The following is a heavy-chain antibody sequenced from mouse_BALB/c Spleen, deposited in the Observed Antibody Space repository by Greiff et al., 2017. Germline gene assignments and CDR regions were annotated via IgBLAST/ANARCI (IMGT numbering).Heavy chain of an antibody. Sequence: EVQGVESGGGLVQPGGSRKLSCAASGFTFSSFGMHWVRQAPEKGLEWVAYISSGSSTIYYADTVKGRFTISRDNPKNTLFLQMTSLRSEDTAMYYCARSRGQSDYDGTGGYFDVWGAGTTVTVSS. J-gene: IGHJ1*01. CDR2: ISSGSSTI. V-gene: IGHV5-17*02. D-gene: IGHD2-4*01. CDR1: GFTFSSFG. CDR3: ARSRGQSDYDGTGGYFDV.